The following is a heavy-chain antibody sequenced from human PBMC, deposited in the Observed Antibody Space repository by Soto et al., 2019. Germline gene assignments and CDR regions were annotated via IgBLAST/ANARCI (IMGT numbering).Heavy chain of an antibody. J-gene: IGHJ4*03. CDR1: GGTLSSFINYP. V-gene: IGHV1-69*06. D-gene: IGHD3-3*01. CDR2: IVPNVGTV. CDR3: ARRDTSGFLRYFDN. Sequence: SVEVSCKASGGTLSSFINYPINWVRQAPGQGLEWMGGIVPNVGTVNYAQKFQGRVTVTADKSTGTAYMELSSLRSEDTALYYCARRDTSGFLRYFDNWGQGTLVTVS.